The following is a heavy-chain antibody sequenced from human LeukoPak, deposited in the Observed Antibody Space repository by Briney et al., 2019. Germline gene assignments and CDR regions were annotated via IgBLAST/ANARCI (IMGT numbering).Heavy chain of an antibody. Sequence: GRSLRLSCAASGFTLSNYAMHWVRQAPGKGLEWVAVTSYDGSNEYSADSVKGRLTISRDNSKNTVYLRMNSLRAEDTAVYYCTRQDIAAAVTFDYWGQGTLVTVSS. V-gene: IGHV3-30*04. CDR2: TSYDGSNE. CDR1: GFTLSNYA. CDR3: TRQDIAAAVTFDY. J-gene: IGHJ4*02. D-gene: IGHD6-13*01.